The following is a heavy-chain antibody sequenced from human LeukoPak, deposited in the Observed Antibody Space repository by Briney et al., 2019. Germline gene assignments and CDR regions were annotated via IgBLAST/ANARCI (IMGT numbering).Heavy chain of an antibody. CDR2: IYYSGNT. J-gene: IGHJ4*02. D-gene: IGHD2-15*01. CDR3: ARGTKVVALN. Sequence: SETLSLTCTVSGGSITSFYWSWIRQSPGKGLEWIGYIYYSGNTKHNPSLNSRASISVDTSQTQFFLRLSSVTAADTAVYYCARGTKVVALNWGQGTQVTVSS. CDR1: GGSITSFY. V-gene: IGHV4-59*01.